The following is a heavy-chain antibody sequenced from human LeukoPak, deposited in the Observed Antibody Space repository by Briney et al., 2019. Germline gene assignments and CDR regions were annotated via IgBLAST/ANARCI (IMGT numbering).Heavy chain of an antibody. CDR2: VNGDNSIT. Sequence: PGGSLRLSCAASGFTFSSYAMNWVRQAPGKGLEWVSAVNGDNSITKCADSVEGRFTISRDNSKNTLYLQMNSLRVDDTAIYYCAKGTTTPGFLDYWGQGTLVTVSS. D-gene: IGHD1-1*01. CDR1: GFTFSSYA. CDR3: AKGTTTPGFLDY. V-gene: IGHV3-23*01. J-gene: IGHJ4*02.